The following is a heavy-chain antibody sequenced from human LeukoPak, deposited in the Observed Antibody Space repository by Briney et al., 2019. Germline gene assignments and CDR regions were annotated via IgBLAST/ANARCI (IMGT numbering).Heavy chain of an antibody. CDR2: ISAYNGNT. CDR1: GHTFISYA. J-gene: IGHJ4*02. V-gene: IGHV1-18*01. D-gene: IGHD3/OR15-3a*01. Sequence: ASVKVSCKASGHTFISYAISWVRQAPGQGLEWMGWISAYNGNTNYAQKLHGRVTMTTDTSTSTAYMELRSLRSDDTAVYYCARGPHSIRTRYFDDWGQGTLVTVSS. CDR3: ARGPHSIRTRYFDD.